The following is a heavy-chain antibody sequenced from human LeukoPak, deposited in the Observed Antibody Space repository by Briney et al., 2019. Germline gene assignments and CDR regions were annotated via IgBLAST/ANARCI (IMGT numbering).Heavy chain of an antibody. D-gene: IGHD6-13*01. Sequence: GGSLRLSCAASGFTVSSNYMSWVRQAPGKGLEWVSVIYSGGSTYYADSVKGRFTISRDNSKNTLYLQMNSLRVEDTAVYYCARDSRLSSSWYYFDYWGQGTLVTVSS. J-gene: IGHJ4*02. CDR3: ARDSRLSSSWYYFDY. V-gene: IGHV3-53*01. CDR2: IYSGGST. CDR1: GFTVSSNY.